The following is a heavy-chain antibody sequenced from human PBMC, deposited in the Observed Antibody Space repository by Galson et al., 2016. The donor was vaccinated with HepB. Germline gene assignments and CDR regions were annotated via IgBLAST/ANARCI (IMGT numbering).Heavy chain of an antibody. CDR3: VKIFDFLNGWIDQ. CDR2: MSQSGSTA. V-gene: IGHV3-30*18. J-gene: IGHJ4*02. D-gene: IGHD3-3*01. CDR1: GFMFRSYG. Sequence: SLRLSCAASGFMFRSYGMHWVRQAPGKGLEWVALMSQSGSTADYADSVKGRFSISRDNSQNTLDLQMNSLRAEDTAVYYCVKIFDFLNGWIDQWGQGTLVTVSS.